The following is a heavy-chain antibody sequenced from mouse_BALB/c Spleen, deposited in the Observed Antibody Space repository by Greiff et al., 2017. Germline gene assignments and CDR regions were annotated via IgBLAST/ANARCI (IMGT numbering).Heavy chain of an antibody. V-gene: IGHV5-4*02. CDR1: GFTFSDYY. J-gene: IGHJ3*01. CDR3: ARGAGAY. Sequence: EVQRVESGGGLVKPGGSLKLSCAASGFTFSDYYMYWVRQTPEKRLEWVATISDGGSYTYYPDSVKGRFTISRDNAKNNLYLQMSSLKSEDTAMYYCARGAGAYWGQGTLVTVSA. CDR2: ISDGGSYT.